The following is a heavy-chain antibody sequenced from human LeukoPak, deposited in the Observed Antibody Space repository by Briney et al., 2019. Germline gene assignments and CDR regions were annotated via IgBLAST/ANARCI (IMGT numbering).Heavy chain of an antibody. Sequence: SETLSLTCAVYGGSFTNYYWSWIRQPPGKGLEWIGEINHSGSTNYNPSLKSRVTISVDTSKNQFSLKVSSVTAADTAMCYCARTPLLVRMGYYYYYMDVWDKGTTVTVSS. J-gene: IGHJ6*03. CDR2: INHSGST. V-gene: IGHV4-34*01. D-gene: IGHD2-8*01. CDR3: ARTPLLVRMGYYYYYMDV. CDR1: GGSFTNYY.